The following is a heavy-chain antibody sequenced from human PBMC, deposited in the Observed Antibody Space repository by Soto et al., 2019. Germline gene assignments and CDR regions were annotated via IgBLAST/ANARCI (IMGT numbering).Heavy chain of an antibody. CDR3: AREGYCSGGSCPPGYYGMDV. CDR1: GGTFSSYA. Sequence: SVKVSCKASGGTFSSYAISWVRQAPGQGLEWMGGIIPIFGTANYAQKFQGRVTITADESTSTAYMELSSLRSEDTAVYYCAREGYCSGGSCPPGYYGMDVWGHGTTVTVSS. V-gene: IGHV1-69*13. J-gene: IGHJ6*02. D-gene: IGHD2-15*01. CDR2: IIPIFGTA.